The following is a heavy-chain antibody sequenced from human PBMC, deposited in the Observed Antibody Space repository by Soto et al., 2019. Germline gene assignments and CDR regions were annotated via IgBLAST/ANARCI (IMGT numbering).Heavy chain of an antibody. CDR1: GGSICSGDYY. Sequence: SETLSLTCTVSGGSICSGDYYWSWIRQPPGKGQEWIGYIYYSGSTYYNTSLKSRVTISVDRSKNQFSLKLSSVTAADTAVYYCVGSIGAFWFDPWGQGTLVTVSS. V-gene: IGHV4-30-4*01. CDR2: IYYSGST. J-gene: IGHJ5*02. CDR3: VGSIGAFWFDP. D-gene: IGHD5-12*01.